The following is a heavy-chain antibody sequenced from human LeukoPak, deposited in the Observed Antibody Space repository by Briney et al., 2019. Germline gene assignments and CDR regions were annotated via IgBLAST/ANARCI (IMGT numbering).Heavy chain of an antibody. Sequence: SETLSLTCTVSGGSISSSSYYWGWIRQPPGKGLEWIGRIYTSGTTHYNPSLKSRVTMSVDTSKNQFSLKLSSVTAADTAVYYCAGLSTVTTSFDYWGQGTLVTVSS. J-gene: IGHJ4*02. V-gene: IGHV4-39*07. D-gene: IGHD4-17*01. CDR3: AGLSTVTTSFDY. CDR1: GGSISSSSYY. CDR2: IYTSGTT.